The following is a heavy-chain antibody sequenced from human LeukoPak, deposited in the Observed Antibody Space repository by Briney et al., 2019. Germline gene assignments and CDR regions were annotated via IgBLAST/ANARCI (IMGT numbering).Heavy chain of an antibody. CDR2: ISTSGSTM. CDR1: GFTFSSYE. J-gene: IGHJ4*02. V-gene: IGHV3-48*03. D-gene: IGHD2-2*02. CDR3: ARDPIRYCSTTSCYTY. Sequence: GGSLRLSCAASGFTFSSYEMNWVRQAPGKGLEWVSYISTSGSTMYYADSVKGIFTISRDNAKNSLYLQLNSLRAEDTAVYYCARDPIRYCSTTSCYTYWGQGTLVTVSS.